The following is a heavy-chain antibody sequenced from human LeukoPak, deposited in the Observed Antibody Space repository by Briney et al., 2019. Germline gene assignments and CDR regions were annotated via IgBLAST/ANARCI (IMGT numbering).Heavy chain of an antibody. J-gene: IGHJ4*02. CDR3: ARDSPNYYGSGSQY. CDR1: GFTFSSYS. CDR2: ISSSSTI. D-gene: IGHD3-10*01. Sequence: PGGSLRLSCAASGFTFSSYSMNWVRQAPGKGLEWVSYISSSSTIYYADSVKGRFTISRDNAKNSLYLQMNSLRAEDTAVYYCARDSPNYYGSGSQYWGQGTLVTVSS. V-gene: IGHV3-48*01.